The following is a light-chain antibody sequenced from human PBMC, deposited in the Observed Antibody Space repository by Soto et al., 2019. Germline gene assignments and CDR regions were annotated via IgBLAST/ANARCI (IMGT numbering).Light chain of an antibody. Sequence: QSVLTQPPSVSAAPGQTVTISCSGSSSNIGNNYVSWYQQLPGTAPKLVIYDNNKRPSGIPDRFSGSKSGTSATLGITGLQTGDEADYYCGTWDSSLSAYVFATGTKVTVL. CDR3: GTWDSSLSAYV. V-gene: IGLV1-51*01. CDR1: SSNIGNNY. CDR2: DNN. J-gene: IGLJ1*01.